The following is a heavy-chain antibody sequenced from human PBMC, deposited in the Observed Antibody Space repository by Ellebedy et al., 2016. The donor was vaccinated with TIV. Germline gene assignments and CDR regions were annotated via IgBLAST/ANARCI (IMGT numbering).Heavy chain of an antibody. CDR1: GESFSGYF. CDR2: INHSGDT. Sequence: MPGGSLRLSCAVYGESFSGYFWTWIRQSPGKGLEWIGEINHSGDTNYNPSLKSRVTVSVDTSKNQYSLKLSSGTAADTAIYYCARVGGDGYRFDYWGQGTLVTVSS. V-gene: IGHV4-34*01. J-gene: IGHJ4*02. CDR3: ARVGGDGYRFDY. D-gene: IGHD5-24*01.